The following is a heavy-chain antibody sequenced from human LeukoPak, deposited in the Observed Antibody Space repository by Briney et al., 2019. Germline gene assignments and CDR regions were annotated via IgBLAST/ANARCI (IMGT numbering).Heavy chain of an antibody. Sequence: SETLSLTCTVSGGSISSYYWSWIRQPPGKGLEWIGYIYYSGSTNYNPSLTSRVTISVDSSKNQFSLKLSSVTDADTAVYYCARGNSRDGYNFGYWGQGTLVTVSS. J-gene: IGHJ4*02. D-gene: IGHD5-24*01. V-gene: IGHV4-59*01. CDR2: IYYSGST. CDR1: GGSISSYY. CDR3: ARGNSRDGYNFGY.